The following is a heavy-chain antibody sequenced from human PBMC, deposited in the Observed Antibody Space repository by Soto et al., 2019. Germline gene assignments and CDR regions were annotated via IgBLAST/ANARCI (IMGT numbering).Heavy chain of an antibody. CDR3: ARQYSSGVFDY. D-gene: IGHD6-25*01. CDR1: GGSISSYY. CDR2: IYYSGST. Sequence: SETLSLTCTVSGGSISSYYWSWIRQPPGKGLEWIGYIYYSGSTNYNPSLKGRVTISVDTSKNQFSLKLSSVTAADTAVYYCARQYSSGVFDYWGQGTLVTVCS. J-gene: IGHJ4*02. V-gene: IGHV4-59*01.